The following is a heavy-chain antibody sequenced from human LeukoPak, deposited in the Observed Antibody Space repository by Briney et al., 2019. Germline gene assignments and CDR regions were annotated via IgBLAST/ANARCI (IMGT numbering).Heavy chain of an antibody. Sequence: SETLSLTCTVSGGSISSGTYCWNWIRQHPGKGLGWIGYICYSGSTYSNPSLQSRVTISVDTSKNQFSLKLSSVTAADTAVYYCARDQGTSDAFDIWGQGTMVTVAS. CDR3: ARDQGTSDAFDI. D-gene: IGHD1-1*01. J-gene: IGHJ3*02. CDR1: GGSISSGTYC. V-gene: IGHV4-31*03. CDR2: ICYSGST.